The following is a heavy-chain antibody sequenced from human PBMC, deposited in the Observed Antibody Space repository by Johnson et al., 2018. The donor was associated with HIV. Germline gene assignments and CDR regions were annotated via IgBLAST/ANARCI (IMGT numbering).Heavy chain of an antibody. D-gene: IGHD5-24*01. CDR2: ISSNGGIT. Sequence: LVESGGGLVQPGGSLRLSCAASGFSFSSYGIHWVRQAPGKGLEYVSSISSNGGITYYANSVKGRFTISRDNSKNTLFLQLGSLRAEDMAVYYCARVGDGNNKNAFDIWGQGTMVTVSS. CDR1: GFSFSSYG. J-gene: IGHJ3*02. V-gene: IGHV3-64*01. CDR3: ARVGDGNNKNAFDI.